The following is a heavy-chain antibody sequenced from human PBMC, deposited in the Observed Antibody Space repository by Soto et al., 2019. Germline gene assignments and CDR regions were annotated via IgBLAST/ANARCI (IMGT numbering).Heavy chain of an antibody. CDR3: ARVPQGQLWFGYYGMDV. J-gene: IGHJ6*02. D-gene: IGHD5-18*01. CDR2: IYPGDSDT. V-gene: IGHV5-51*01. Sequence: PGESLKISCKGSGYSFTSYWIGLVRQMPGKGLEWMGIIYPGDSDTRYSPSFQGQVTISADKSISTAYLQWSSLKASDTAMYYCARVPQGQLWFGYYGMDVWGQGTTVTVSS. CDR1: GYSFTSYW.